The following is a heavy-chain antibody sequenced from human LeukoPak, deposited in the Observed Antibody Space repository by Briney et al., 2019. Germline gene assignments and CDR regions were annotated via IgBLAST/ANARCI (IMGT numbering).Heavy chain of an antibody. CDR2: IYYSGNT. Sequence: SETLSLTCTVSSGSISASSFYWGWIRQPPGKGLDWIGSIYYSGNTYYNPSLKSRVTTSVDTSKNQFSLKLSSVTAADTAVYYCARVDYYGSGSSRYYYYMDVWGKGTTVTVSS. CDR3: ARVDYYGSGSSRYYYYMDV. CDR1: SGSISASSFY. V-gene: IGHV4-39*01. J-gene: IGHJ6*03. D-gene: IGHD3-10*01.